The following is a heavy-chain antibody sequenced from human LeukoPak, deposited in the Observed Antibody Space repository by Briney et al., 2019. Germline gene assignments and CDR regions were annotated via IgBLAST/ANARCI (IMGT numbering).Heavy chain of an antibody. Sequence: SETLSLTCTVSGGSISSSSYYWGWIRQPPGKGLEWIGSIYYSGSTNYNPSLKSRVTISVDTSKNQFSLELSSVTAADTAVYYCARAGGYVPYFDYWGQGALVTVCS. CDR2: IYYSGST. CDR3: ARAGGYVPYFDY. D-gene: IGHD5-12*01. V-gene: IGHV4-39*07. J-gene: IGHJ4*02. CDR1: GGSISSSSYY.